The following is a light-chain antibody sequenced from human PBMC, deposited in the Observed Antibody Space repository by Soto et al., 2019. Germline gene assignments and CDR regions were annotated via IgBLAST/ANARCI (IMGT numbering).Light chain of an antibody. V-gene: IGKV3-20*01. CDR1: RSVSSSS. CDR3: QQYGSSPWT. J-gene: IGKJ1*01. Sequence: EIVLTQSPGTLSLSPGERATLSCRASRSVSSSSLAWYQQKPGQAPRLLIYGASSRVTGFPDRFSGSGSGTDFTLTINGLEPDDFAVYYCQQYGSSPWTFGQGTKVDIK. CDR2: GAS.